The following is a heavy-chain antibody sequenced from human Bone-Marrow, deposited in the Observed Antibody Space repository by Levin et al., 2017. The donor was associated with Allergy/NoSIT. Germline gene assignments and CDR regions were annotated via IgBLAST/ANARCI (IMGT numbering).Heavy chain of an antibody. CDR3: AKVGGHDFWTGPVRFDP. CDR1: GDSISNSY. CDR2: IYNNVGS. J-gene: IGHJ5*02. D-gene: IGHD3/OR15-3a*01. Sequence: SQTLSLTCSVSGDSISNSYWTWIRQPPGKGLQWIGYIYNNVGSNYNPSLKSRVTMSVDTPKNQFSLSLSSVTAADTAIYYCAKVGGHDFWTGPVRFDPWGQGILVIVSS. V-gene: IGHV4-59*01.